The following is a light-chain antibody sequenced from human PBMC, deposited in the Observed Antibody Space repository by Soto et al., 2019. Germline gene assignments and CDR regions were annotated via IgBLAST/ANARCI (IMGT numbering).Light chain of an antibody. CDR1: QNINSW. Sequence: DIQMTQSPSTLSASVGDRVTITCRASQNINSWLAWYQQIPGKAPKLLIYQASSLESGGPSRFSGSGSGTEFTLTISSLQPDDFATYFCQQYNSYWTFGQGTKVEF. J-gene: IGKJ1*01. CDR2: QAS. CDR3: QQYNSYWT. V-gene: IGKV1-5*03.